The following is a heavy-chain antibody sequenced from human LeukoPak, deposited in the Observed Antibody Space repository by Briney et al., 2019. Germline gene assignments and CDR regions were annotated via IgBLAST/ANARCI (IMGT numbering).Heavy chain of an antibody. J-gene: IGHJ1*01. V-gene: IGHV4-61*02. CDR3: ARDGSNRSFQH. Sequence: PSQTLSLTCTVSGDSISSGNYYWSWIRQPAGKGLEWIGRIYTSGSTNYNPSLKSRVTISVDTSKNQFSLKLNSVTAADTAVYYCARDGSNRSFQHWGQGTLVTVSS. D-gene: IGHD1-26*01. CDR2: IYTSGST. CDR1: GDSISSGNYY.